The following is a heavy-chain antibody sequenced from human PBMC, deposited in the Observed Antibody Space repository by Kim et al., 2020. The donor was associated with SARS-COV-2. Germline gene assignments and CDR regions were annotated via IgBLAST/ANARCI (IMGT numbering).Heavy chain of an antibody. CDR2: ISPSGST. J-gene: IGHJ4*02. CDR1: GGSISSFH. Sequence: SETLSLTCTVSGGSISSFHWSWIRQPPGKGLESIGYISPSGSTNYNPSLKSRVTISVDTSKNQFSLRLSSLTSADTAVYYCARGGWYALYWGQGTLVTVSS. CDR3: ARGGWYALY. V-gene: IGHV4-59*01. D-gene: IGHD6-19*01.